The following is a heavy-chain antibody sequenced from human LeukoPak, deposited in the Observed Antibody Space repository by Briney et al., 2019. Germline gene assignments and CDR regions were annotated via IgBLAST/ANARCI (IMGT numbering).Heavy chain of an antibody. CDR3: ARHPAALNWFDT. J-gene: IGHJ5*02. V-gene: IGHV4-39*01. CDR1: GVSINSTPYF. D-gene: IGHD3-3*02. CDR2: INHGGIT. Sequence: SETLSLTCTVSGVSINSTPYFRHWIRQAPGKGLEWIGNINHGGITYYTASLKSRVTMPVDTSKNQFSPKLTSLTAADTAVYFCARHPAALNWFDTWGQGTLVTVSS.